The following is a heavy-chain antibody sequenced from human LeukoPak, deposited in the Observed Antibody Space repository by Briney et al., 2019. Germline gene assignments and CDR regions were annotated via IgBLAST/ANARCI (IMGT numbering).Heavy chain of an antibody. V-gene: IGHV3-49*04. CDR3: TREYAGGLDY. J-gene: IGHJ4*02. D-gene: IGHD2-8*01. CDR2: IRSKAYGGTT. Sequence: PGGSLRLSCTASGFTFGDYAMSWVRQAPGKGLEWVGFIRSKAYGGTTEYAASVKGRFTISRDDSKSIAYLQMNSLKTEDTAVYYCTREYAGGLDYWGQGTLVTVSS. CDR1: GFTFGDYA.